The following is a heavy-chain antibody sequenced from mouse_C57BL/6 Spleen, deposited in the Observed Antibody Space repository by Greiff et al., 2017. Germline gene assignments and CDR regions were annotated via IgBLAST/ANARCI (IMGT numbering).Heavy chain of an antibody. V-gene: IGHV1-61*01. CDR1: GYTFTSYW. CDR3: ARSYGDWYFDV. CDR2: IYPSDSET. J-gene: IGHJ1*03. Sequence: QVQLKQPGAELVRPGSSVKLSCKASGYTFTSYWMDWVKQRPGQGLEWIGNIYPSDSETHYNQKFKDKATLTVDKSSSTAYMQLSSLTSEDSAVYYCARSYGDWYFDVWGTGTTVTVSS. D-gene: IGHD1-1*02.